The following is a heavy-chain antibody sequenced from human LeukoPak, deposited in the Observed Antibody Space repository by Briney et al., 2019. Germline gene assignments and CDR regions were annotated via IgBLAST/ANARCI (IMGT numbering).Heavy chain of an antibody. Sequence: PGGSLRLSXSASRFSFRAYGMHWVRQAPGKGLEWVAFIHYDRSSEYYAESVRGRFTISRDNSKYTLYLEMNSLRPDDSAVYYCVKDAFSSSYDWGQGTLVTVSS. V-gene: IGHV3-30*02. D-gene: IGHD6-6*01. CDR3: VKDAFSSSYD. CDR2: IHYDRSSE. J-gene: IGHJ4*02. CDR1: RFSFRAYG.